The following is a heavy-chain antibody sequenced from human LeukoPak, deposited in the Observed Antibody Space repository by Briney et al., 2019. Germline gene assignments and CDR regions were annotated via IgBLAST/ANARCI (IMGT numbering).Heavy chain of an antibody. CDR2: IYYSGST. CDR1: DNPISHYY. Sequence: SETLSLTCSVSDNPISHYYWSWIRQPPGKGLEWIGHIYYSGSTDYNPSLKSRATLSVDTSKNQFSLKLSSVTAADTAVYYCARDQCSSTSCLTDWFDPWGQGTLVTVSS. V-gene: IGHV4-59*01. J-gene: IGHJ5*02. CDR3: ARDQCSSTSCLTDWFDP. D-gene: IGHD2-2*01.